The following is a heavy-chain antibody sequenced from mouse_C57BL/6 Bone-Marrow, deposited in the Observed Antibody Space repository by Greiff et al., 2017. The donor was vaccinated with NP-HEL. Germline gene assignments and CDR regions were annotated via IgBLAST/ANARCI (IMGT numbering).Heavy chain of an antibody. CDR2: FYPGSGSI. J-gene: IGHJ1*03. CDR1: GYTFTEYT. D-gene: IGHD1-1*01. CDR3: ARHGDYFGSSYGYFDV. Sequence: QVQLKQSGAELVKPGASVKLSCKASGYTFTEYTIHWVKQRSGQGLEWIGWFYPGSGSIKYNEKFKDKATLTADKSSSTVYMNLMRLTAQDAAVYFCARHGDYFGSSYGYFDVWGTETTVTVSS. V-gene: IGHV1-62-2*01.